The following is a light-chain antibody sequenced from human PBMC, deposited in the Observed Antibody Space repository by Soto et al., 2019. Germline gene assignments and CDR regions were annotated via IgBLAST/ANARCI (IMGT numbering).Light chain of an antibody. J-gene: IGKJ1*01. CDR3: QQYYSTPRT. CDR2: WAS. V-gene: IGKV4-1*01. CDR1: QTVFDSSNNKDY. Sequence: DIVMTQSPDSLAVSLGERATINCKSSQTVFDSSNNKDYLTWYQQKPGQPPKLLFYWASTREFGVPDRFSGSGSGTDFTLTISSLQAEDVALYYCQQYYSTPRTFGHGTAVEIK.